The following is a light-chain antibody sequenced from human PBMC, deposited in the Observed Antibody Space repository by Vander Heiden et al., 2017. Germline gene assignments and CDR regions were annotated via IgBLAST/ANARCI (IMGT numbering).Light chain of an antibody. CDR3: MQALQTPLT. CDR1: QSLLHINGYNY. V-gene: IGKV2-28*01. CDR2: LGS. Sequence: DLVMTQSPFSLPVTPGEPASISCRSSQSLLHINGYNYLDWYLQKPGQSPQLLIYLGSNRASGVPDRFSGSGSGTDFTLKISRVEAEDVGVYYCMQALQTPLTFGQGTKLDIK. J-gene: IGKJ2*01.